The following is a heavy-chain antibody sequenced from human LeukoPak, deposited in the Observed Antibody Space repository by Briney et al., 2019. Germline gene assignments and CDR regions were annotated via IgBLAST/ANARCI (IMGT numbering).Heavy chain of an antibody. V-gene: IGHV4-59*01. CDR1: GFTFSDYY. Sequence: GSLRLSCAASGFTFSDYYMSWIRQAPGKGLEWIGYIYYSGSTNYNPSLKSRVTISVDTSKNQFSLKLSSVTAADTAVYYCARDLGYGDYGDAFDIWGQGTMVTVSS. CDR2: IYYSGST. D-gene: IGHD4-17*01. J-gene: IGHJ3*02. CDR3: ARDLGYGDYGDAFDI.